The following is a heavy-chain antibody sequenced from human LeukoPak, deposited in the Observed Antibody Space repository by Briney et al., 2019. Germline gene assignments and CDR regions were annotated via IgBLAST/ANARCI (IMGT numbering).Heavy chain of an antibody. CDR1: GGSFSGYY. J-gene: IGHJ3*01. D-gene: IGHD3-3*01. V-gene: IGHV4-34*01. Sequence: PSETLSLTCAVYGGSFSGYYWSWIRQPPGKGLEWIGEINHSGSTNYNPSLKSRVTISVDTSKNQFSLKLSSVTAADTAVYYCVRQIGACAFDSWGQGTSVTVSS. CDR3: VRQIGACAFDS. CDR2: INHSGST.